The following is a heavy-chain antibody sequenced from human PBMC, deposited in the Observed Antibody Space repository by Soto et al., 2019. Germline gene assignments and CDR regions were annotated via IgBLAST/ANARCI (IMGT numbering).Heavy chain of an antibody. V-gene: IGHV3-21*01. J-gene: IGHJ5*02. CDR3: ARYGSSNWFDP. CDR2: ISSSSSHI. Sequence: ESVGGLVKRGGSLRLSCAASGFTFSTYSMNWVRQAPGKGLEWVSSISSSSSHIYYADSVQGRFTISRDNAKNSLYLQMNSLRAEDTAVYYCARYGSSNWFDPWGQGTLVTVSS. D-gene: IGHD6-6*01. CDR1: GFTFSTYS.